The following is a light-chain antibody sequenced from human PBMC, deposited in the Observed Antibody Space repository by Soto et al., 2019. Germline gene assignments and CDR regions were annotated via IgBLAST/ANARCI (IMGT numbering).Light chain of an antibody. CDR2: YAS. J-gene: IGKJ2*01. Sequence: DIVMTQSPATLSVSPGERVALSCRASVSIDSHLAWYQQKPGQAPRLLIYYASTRATGVPPRFSGTGSGTEFTLTISSVQSEAFAIYYCQQYNNWPPYTFGQGTKLEIK. CDR1: VSIDSH. V-gene: IGKV3-15*01. CDR3: QQYNNWPPYT.